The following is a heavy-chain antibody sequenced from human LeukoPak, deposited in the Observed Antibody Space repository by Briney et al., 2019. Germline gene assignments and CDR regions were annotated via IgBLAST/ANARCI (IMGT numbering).Heavy chain of an antibody. J-gene: IGHJ3*02. CDR2: INPNSGGT. Sequence: ASVKVSCKASGYTFTSYDINWVRQAPGQGLEWMGWINPNSGGTNYAQKFQGRVTMTRDTSISTAYMELSRLRSDDTAVYYCARAGFLAAYDAFDIWGQGTMVTVSS. CDR1: GYTFTSYD. D-gene: IGHD2/OR15-2a*01. V-gene: IGHV1-2*02. CDR3: ARAGFLAAYDAFDI.